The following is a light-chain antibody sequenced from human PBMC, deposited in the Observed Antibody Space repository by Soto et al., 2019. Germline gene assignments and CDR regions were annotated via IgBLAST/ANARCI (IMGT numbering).Light chain of an antibody. CDR1: QSVSSSY. CDR2: GAS. Sequence: IVLTHSPGTLSLSPGERATLSFRASQSVSSSYLAWYQQKPGQAPRLLIYGASSRATGIPDRFSGSGSGTDFTLTISRLEPEDFAVYYCQKYGSSPRKFGQGTKGDIK. V-gene: IGKV3-20*01. CDR3: QKYGSSPRK. J-gene: IGKJ1*01.